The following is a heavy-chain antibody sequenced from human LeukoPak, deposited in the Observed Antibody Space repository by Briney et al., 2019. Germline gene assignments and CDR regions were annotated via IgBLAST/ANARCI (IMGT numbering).Heavy chain of an antibody. CDR1: GFTFSDST. D-gene: IGHD2-15*01. CDR2: ITVSGTTT. Sequence: AGGSLRLSCAASGFTFSDSTMGWVRQAPGKGLEWVSDITVSGTTTHYADSVKGRFTISKDNSKSTTSLQMNSLRPEDSALYYCAKRIAGNPYAFDLWGQGTLVTVSS. J-gene: IGHJ3*01. CDR3: AKRIAGNPYAFDL. V-gene: IGHV3-23*01.